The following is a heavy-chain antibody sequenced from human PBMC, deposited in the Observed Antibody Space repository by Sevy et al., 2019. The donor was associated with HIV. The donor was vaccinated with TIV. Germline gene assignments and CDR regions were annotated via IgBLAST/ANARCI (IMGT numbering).Heavy chain of an antibody. CDR1: GYSFTSYW. V-gene: IGHV5-51*01. J-gene: IGHJ4*02. CDR3: AKSPLYSSGLFYLDY. Sequence: GESLKISCKGSGYSFTSYWIGWVRQMPGKGLEWMGIIYPGDPDTRYSPSFQGQVTISADKSIRTAYLQWSSLKASDTAMYYCAKSPLYSSGLFYLDYWGQGTLVTVSS. CDR2: IYPGDPDT. D-gene: IGHD6-19*01.